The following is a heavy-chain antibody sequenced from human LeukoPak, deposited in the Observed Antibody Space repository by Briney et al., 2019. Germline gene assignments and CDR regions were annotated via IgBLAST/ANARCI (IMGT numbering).Heavy chain of an antibody. CDR3: ARDGYKYNWFEP. Sequence: GGSLRLSCAASGFTFSSSWMSWVRQAPGKGLERVANIKQDGSEKYYVDSVKGRFTISRDNAKNSLYLQMNSLRAEDTAVYYCARDGYKYNWFEPWGQGTLVTVSS. CDR1: GFTFSSSW. V-gene: IGHV3-7*01. CDR2: IKQDGSEK. D-gene: IGHD5-24*01. J-gene: IGHJ5*02.